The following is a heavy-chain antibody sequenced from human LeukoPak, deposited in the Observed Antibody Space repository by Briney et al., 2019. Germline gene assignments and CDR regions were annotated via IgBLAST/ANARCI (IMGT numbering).Heavy chain of an antibody. Sequence: SETLSLTCTVSGGSISSSSYYWGWIRQTPGKGLEWIGEINHSGITDYNPSLKSRVTISVDTSKNQFSLKLSSVTAADTAVYYCAGLIRPGWFDPWGQGTLVTVSS. V-gene: IGHV4-39*01. CDR3: AGLIRPGWFDP. J-gene: IGHJ5*02. CDR1: GGSISSSSYY. CDR2: INHSGIT. D-gene: IGHD1-14*01.